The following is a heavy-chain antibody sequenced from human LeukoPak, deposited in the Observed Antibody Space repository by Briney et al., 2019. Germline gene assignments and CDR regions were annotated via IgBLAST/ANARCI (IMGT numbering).Heavy chain of an antibody. V-gene: IGHV3-11*04. Sequence: PGGPLRLSCAASGFTFSDYYMSWIRQAPGKGLEWVSYISTSGSFIHYGDSVKGRFTISRDNAKNSLYLQMNTLRAEDTAVFYCARVLLGQWLVPGGRALFFDYWGQGTLVTVSS. D-gene: IGHD6-19*01. CDR1: GFTFSDYY. CDR3: ARVLLGQWLVPGGRALFFDY. J-gene: IGHJ4*02. CDR2: ISTSGSFI.